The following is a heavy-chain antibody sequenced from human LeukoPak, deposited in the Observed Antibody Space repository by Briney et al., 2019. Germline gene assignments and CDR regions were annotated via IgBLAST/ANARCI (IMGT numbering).Heavy chain of an antibody. CDR3: ARARIPAGSPGGS. Sequence: GASVKVSCKASGYTFTRYYMHWVRQAPGQGLEWMGIINPSGGSTSYAQKFQGRVTMTRDSSISTVYMELSWLRSDDTAVYFCARARIPAGSPGGSWGQGTLVTVSS. V-gene: IGHV1-46*01. CDR2: INPSGGST. D-gene: IGHD6-13*01. J-gene: IGHJ5*02. CDR1: GYTFTRYY.